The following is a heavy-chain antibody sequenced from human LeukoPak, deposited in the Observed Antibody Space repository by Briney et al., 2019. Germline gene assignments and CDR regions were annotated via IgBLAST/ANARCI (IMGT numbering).Heavy chain of an antibody. CDR1: GDSISSFY. J-gene: IGHJ4*02. CDR3: ARHTAIAAPGSLYFFDY. V-gene: IGHV4-59*08. Sequence: PSETLSLTCTVSGDSISSFYWSWIRQPPGKGLEWIGYIYYSGSTNYIPSLKSRVTISVDTSRNQFSLKLSSVTAADTAVYYCARHTAIAAPGSLYFFDYWGQGTLVTVSS. D-gene: IGHD6-13*01. CDR2: IYYSGST.